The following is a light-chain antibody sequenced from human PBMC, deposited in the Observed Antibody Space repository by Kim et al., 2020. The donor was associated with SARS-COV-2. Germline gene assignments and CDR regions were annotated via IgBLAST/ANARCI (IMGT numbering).Light chain of an antibody. CDR3: QVWDSSSDHRVV. V-gene: IGLV3-21*04. CDR2: YDS. CDR1: SIGSKS. J-gene: IGLJ2*01. Sequence: SYELTQPPSVSVAPGKTVSISCGGNSIGSKSVHWYQQRSGQAPVLVISYDSDRPSGIPERFSGSNSGNTATLTISRVEAGDEAGYYCQVWDSSSDHRVVFGGGTQLTVL.